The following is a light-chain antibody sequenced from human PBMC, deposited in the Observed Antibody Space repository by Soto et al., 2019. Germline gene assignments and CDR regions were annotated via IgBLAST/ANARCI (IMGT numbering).Light chain of an antibody. V-gene: IGKV1-8*01. Sequence: AIRMTQSPSSLSASTGDRVTITCRASQGISSYLAWYQQKPGKAPKLLIYAASTLQSGVPSRFSGSGSGTDFTLTISCLQSEDFETYYCQQYYSYPFTFAPGTKVDI. CDR2: AAS. CDR3: QQYYSYPFT. J-gene: IGKJ3*01. CDR1: QGISSY.